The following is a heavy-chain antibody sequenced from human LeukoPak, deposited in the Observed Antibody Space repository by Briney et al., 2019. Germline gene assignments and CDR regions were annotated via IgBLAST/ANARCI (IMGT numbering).Heavy chain of an antibody. D-gene: IGHD1-26*01. CDR3: ARVDASGTDLVDY. V-gene: IGHV1-69*01. CDR1: GGTFSSYA. Sequence: SVKVSCKASGGTFSSYASSWVRQAPGQGLEWMGGIIPIFGTANYAQKFQGRVTITADESTSTAYMELSSLRSEDTAVYYCARVDASGTDLVDYWGQGTLVTVSS. J-gene: IGHJ4*02. CDR2: IIPIFGTA.